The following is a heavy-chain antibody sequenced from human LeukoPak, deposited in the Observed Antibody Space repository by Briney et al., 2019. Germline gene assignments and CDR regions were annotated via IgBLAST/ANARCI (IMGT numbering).Heavy chain of an antibody. CDR1: GDSINSGGYV. V-gene: IGHV4-31*03. Sequence: SETLSLTCTVSGDSINSGGYVWSWIRQHPGKGLEWIGYIYYSGSTYYNPSLKSRVTISVDTSKNQFSLKLSSVTAADTAVYYCTRDGPRSSGYLDNWGQGTLVTVSS. D-gene: IGHD3-22*01. CDR2: IYYSGST. J-gene: IGHJ4*02. CDR3: TRDGPRSSGYLDN.